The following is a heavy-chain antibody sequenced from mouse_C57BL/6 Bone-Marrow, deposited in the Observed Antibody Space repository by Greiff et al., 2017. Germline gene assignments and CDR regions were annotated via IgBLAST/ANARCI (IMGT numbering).Heavy chain of an antibody. CDR2: INPNNGGT. V-gene: IGHV1-26*01. D-gene: IGHD2-1*01. CDR3: AGGDYGMDLSWFAY. Sequence: EVQLQQSGPELVKPGASVKISCKASGYTFTDYYMNWVKPSHGQSLEWIGDINPNNGGTSSNKKFKGKATLTVDKSSITAYIALRILPSEDSAVYYCAGGDYGMDLSWFAYWGQGTLVTVSA. J-gene: IGHJ3*01. CDR1: GYTFTDYY.